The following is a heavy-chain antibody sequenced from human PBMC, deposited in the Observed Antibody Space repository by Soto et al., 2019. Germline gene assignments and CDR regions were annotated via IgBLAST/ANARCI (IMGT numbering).Heavy chain of an antibody. CDR1: GFTFSNAW. CDR2: IKSKTDGGTT. Sequence: EVQLVESGGGLVKPGGSLRLSCAASGFTFSNAWMNWVRQAPGKGLEWVGRIKSKTDGGTTDYAAPVKGRFTISRDDSKNTLYLQMNSLKTEDTAVYYCTTDRYCSGGSCYSVTAMVTSTYDYWGHGTLVTVSS. CDR3: TTDRYCSGGSCYSVTAMVTSTYDY. D-gene: IGHD2-15*01. V-gene: IGHV3-15*07. J-gene: IGHJ4*01.